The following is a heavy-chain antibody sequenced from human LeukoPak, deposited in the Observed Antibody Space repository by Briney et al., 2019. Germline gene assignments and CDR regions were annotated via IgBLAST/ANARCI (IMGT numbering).Heavy chain of an antibody. CDR3: AKGGLLLDY. J-gene: IGHJ4*02. CDR2: ISGSGGST. V-gene: IGHV3-23*01. Sequence: GGTLRPSCAASGFTFSSYGMSWVRQAPGKGLEWVSAISGSGGSTYYADSVKGRFTISRDNSKNTLYLQMNSLRAEDTAVYYCAKGGLLLDYWGQGTLVTVSS. CDR1: GFTFSSYG. D-gene: IGHD3-22*01.